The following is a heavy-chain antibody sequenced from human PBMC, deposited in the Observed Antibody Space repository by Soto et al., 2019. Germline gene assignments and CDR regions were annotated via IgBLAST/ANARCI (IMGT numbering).Heavy chain of an antibody. CDR1: GFSLTTSGVG. D-gene: IGHD3-3*01. J-gene: IGHJ4*02. Sequence: QITLNESGPTVVKPAETLTLTCTFSGFSLTTSGVGVGWIRQSPGKAPEWLALIYWDDDKRYSASLKSRLTTHKDTSKNQSVLTMASADPADTDTFSCAHRVLRTVFRLVTTTAIYFDFWGQGTPVVVSS. CDR3: AHRVLRTVFRLVTTTAIYFDF. V-gene: IGHV2-5*02. CDR2: IYWDDDK.